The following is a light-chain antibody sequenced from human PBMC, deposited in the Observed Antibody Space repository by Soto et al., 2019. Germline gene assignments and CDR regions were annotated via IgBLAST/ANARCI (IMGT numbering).Light chain of an antibody. V-gene: IGKV3-20*01. Sequence: EIVLTQSPGTLSLSPGERATLFCRASQSVSSNFLAWYQQKPGQAPRLLIYNASRRAAGIADRFSGSGSGTDFTLTSSRREPEDVAVYYVQHYSTSSPRYTFGQGTKLEIK. CDR1: QSVSSNF. CDR2: NAS. J-gene: IGKJ2*01. CDR3: QHYSTSSPRYT.